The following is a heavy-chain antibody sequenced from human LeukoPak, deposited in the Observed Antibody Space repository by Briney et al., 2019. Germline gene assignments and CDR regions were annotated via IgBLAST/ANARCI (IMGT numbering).Heavy chain of an antibody. Sequence: SETLSLTCTVSGGSISSYYWSWIRQPAGKGLEWIGRIHISGSTNYNPSLKSRVTMSVDTSKNQFSLKLSAVTAADTAVYYCAREWTFPAVNDYWGQGTLVTVSS. V-gene: IGHV4-4*07. J-gene: IGHJ4*02. CDR3: AREWTFPAVNDY. CDR1: GGSISSYY. CDR2: IHISGST. D-gene: IGHD2/OR15-2a*01.